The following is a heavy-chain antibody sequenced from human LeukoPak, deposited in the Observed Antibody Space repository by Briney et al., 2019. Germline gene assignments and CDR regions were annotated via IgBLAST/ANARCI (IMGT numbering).Heavy chain of an antibody. J-gene: IGHJ6*02. D-gene: IGHD2-2*01. CDR2: IYPGDSDT. V-gene: IGHV5-51*01. CDR1: GYSFTSYW. Sequence: GESLKISCQGSGYSFTSYWIGWVRQMPGKGLEWMGIIYPGDSDTRYSPSFQGQVTISADKSISTAYLQWGSLKASDTAMYYCARARAYCSSTSCYPYYYYYGMDVWGQGTTVTVSS. CDR3: ARARAYCSSTSCYPYYYYYGMDV.